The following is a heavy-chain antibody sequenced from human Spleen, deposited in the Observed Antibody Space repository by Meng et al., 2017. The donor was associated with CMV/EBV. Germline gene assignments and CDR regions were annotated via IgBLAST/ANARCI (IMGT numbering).Heavy chain of an antibody. Sequence: SCKASGYTFTSYDINWVRQATGQGLEWMGWMNPNSGNTGHAQKFQGRVTMTRNTSISTAYMELSSLRSEDTAVYYCARGLLRDYFDYWGQGTLVTVSS. CDR3: ARGLLRDYFDY. V-gene: IGHV1-8*01. J-gene: IGHJ4*02. CDR1: GYTFTSYD. CDR2: MNPNSGNT.